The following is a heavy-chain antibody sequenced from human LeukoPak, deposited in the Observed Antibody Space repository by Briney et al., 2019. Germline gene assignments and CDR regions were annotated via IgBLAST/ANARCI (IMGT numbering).Heavy chain of an antibody. CDR2: IYTRGST. D-gene: IGHD6-19*01. J-gene: IGHJ6*03. CDR1: GGSISSGSYY. V-gene: IGHV4-61*02. CDR3: ARGSSGCCYYYYMDV. Sequence: SQTLSLTCTVSGGSISSGSYYWSWIRQPAGKGLEWIGRIYTRGSTNYNPSLKSRVTISVDTSKNQFSLKLSSVTAADTAVYYCARGSSGCCYYYYMDVWGKGTTVTISS.